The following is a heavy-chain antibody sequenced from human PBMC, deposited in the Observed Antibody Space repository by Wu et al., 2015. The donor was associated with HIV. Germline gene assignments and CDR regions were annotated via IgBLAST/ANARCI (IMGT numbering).Heavy chain of an antibody. CDR3: ARASNIPPYYMDV. Sequence: QVQLVQSGAEVKKPGSSVKVSCKASGGTFSSYAISWVRQAPGQGLEWMGRINAYNGNTKYAQKLQVRVAMTTDTYTSTAYMELRGLRSDDTAVYYCARASNIPPYYMDVWGQRDQWSPSP. CDR2: INAYNGNT. J-gene: IGHJ6*03. D-gene: IGHD2/OR15-2a*01. V-gene: IGHV1-18*01. CDR1: GGTFSSYA.